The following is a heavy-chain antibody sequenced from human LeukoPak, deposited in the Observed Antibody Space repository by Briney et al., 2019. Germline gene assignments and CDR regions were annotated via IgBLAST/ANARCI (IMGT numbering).Heavy chain of an antibody. CDR2: ISGSGAST. CDR1: GFTLSTNA. Sequence: PGGSLRLSCLTSGFTLSTNAMSWVRQAPGKGLEWISGISGSGASTYYADSVKGRFTISRDNSKNTLNLQLNSLRAEDTAIYYCAKDLTYYYDSTGYYFDYWGQGTLVTVSS. V-gene: IGHV3-23*01. CDR3: AKDLTYYYDSTGYYFDY. J-gene: IGHJ4*02. D-gene: IGHD3-22*01.